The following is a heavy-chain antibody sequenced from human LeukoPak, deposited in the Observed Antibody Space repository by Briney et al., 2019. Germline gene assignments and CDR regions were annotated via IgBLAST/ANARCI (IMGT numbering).Heavy chain of an antibody. V-gene: IGHV3-23*01. D-gene: IGHD5-18*01. CDR1: GITFSSYG. J-gene: IGHJ3*02. CDR2: ISGSGGRT. CDR3: AKDGPRGYSYRYPPDAFDI. Sequence: GGSLRLSCAASGITFSSYGMNWVRQAPGKGLEWVSGISGSGGRTYYADSVKGRFTISRDDSKNTLYLQINSLRAEDTAVYYCAKDGPRGYSYRYPPDAFDIWGKGTMVTVSS.